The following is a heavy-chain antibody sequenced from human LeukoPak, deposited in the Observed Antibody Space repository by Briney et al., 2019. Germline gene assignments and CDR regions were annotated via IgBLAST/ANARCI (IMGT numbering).Heavy chain of an antibody. Sequence: ASVKVSCKVSGYTLTELSMHWVRQAPGKGLEWMGGFDPEDGETIYAQKFQGRVTMTEDTSTDAAYMELSSLRSEDTAVYYCATDGEVRGVIRGFGFDYWGQGTLVTVSS. CDR3: ATDGEVRGVIRGFGFDY. V-gene: IGHV1-24*01. J-gene: IGHJ4*02. D-gene: IGHD3-10*01. CDR2: FDPEDGET. CDR1: GYTLTELS.